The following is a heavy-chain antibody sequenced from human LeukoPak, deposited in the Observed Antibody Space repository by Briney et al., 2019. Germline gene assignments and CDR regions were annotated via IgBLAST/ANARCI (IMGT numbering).Heavy chain of an antibody. J-gene: IGHJ6*02. CDR2: INHSGST. V-gene: IGHV4-34*01. D-gene: IGHD6-13*01. CDR3: ARDADSSSWYLRHYYYGMDV. CDR1: GGSFSGYY. Sequence: SETLSLTCAVYGGSFSGYYWSWIRQPPGKGLEWIGEINHSGSTNYNPSLKSRVTISVDTSKNQFSLKLSSVTAADTAVYYCARDADSSSWYLRHYYYGMDVWGQGTTVTVSS.